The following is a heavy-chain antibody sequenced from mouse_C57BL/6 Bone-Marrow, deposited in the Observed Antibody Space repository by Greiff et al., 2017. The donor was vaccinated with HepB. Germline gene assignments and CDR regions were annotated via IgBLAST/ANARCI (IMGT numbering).Heavy chain of an antibody. J-gene: IGHJ1*03. CDR3: AGDLYGNWYFDV. V-gene: IGHV12-3*01. D-gene: IGHD1-1*01. CDR2: ITHSGET. Sequence: VKLQESGPGLVKPSQSLFLTCSITGFPITSGYYWIWIRQSPGKPLEWMGYITHSGETFYNPSLQSPISITRETSKNQFFLQLNSVTTEDTAMYYCAGDLYGNWYFDVWGTGTTVTVSS. CDR1: GFPITSGYY.